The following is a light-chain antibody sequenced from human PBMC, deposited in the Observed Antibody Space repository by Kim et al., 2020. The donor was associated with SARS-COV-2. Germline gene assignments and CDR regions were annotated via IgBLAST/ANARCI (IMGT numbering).Light chain of an antibody. V-gene: IGKV1-39*01. CDR2: LAS. CDR1: QSISGD. J-gene: IGKJ4*01. CDR3: QQSYVTPLT. Sequence: DIQMTQSPSSLSASIGDRVTITCRASQSISGDLNWYQQKVGKAPTLLISLASTLQRGVPPRFSGSGSGTDFTLTISSLQPEDFATYYCQQSYVTPLTFGGGTKVDIK.